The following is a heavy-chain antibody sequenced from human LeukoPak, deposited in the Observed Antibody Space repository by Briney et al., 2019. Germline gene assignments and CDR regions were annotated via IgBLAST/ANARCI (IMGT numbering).Heavy chain of an antibody. J-gene: IGHJ4*02. CDR1: GGSISSYY. Sequence: PSETLSLTCTVSGGSISSYYWSWIRQPPGKGLDWIGTISYAGSPNYNPSLNSRVTMSSNTSSNQFSLRLSSVTDADTAMYYCARVMAVLRYGADYWGQGSLVTVSS. CDR3: ARVMAVLRYGADY. D-gene: IGHD3-9*01. V-gene: IGHV4-59*12. CDR2: ISYAGSP.